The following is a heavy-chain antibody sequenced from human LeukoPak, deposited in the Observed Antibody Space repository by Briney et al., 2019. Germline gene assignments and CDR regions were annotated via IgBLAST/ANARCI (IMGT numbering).Heavy chain of an antibody. D-gene: IGHD3-10*01. CDR2: INPNSGGT. CDR1: GYTFTGYY. Sequence: SVKVSCKASGYTFTGYYMHWVRQAPGQGLEWMGWINPNSGGTNYAQEFQGRVTMTRDTSISTAYMELSRLRSDDTAVYYCARDAKELWFGESPLDYWGQGTLVTVSS. CDR3: ARDAKELWFGESPLDY. V-gene: IGHV1-2*02. J-gene: IGHJ4*02.